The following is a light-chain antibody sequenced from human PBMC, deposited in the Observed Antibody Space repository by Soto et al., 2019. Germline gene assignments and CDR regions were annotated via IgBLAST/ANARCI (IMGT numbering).Light chain of an antibody. CDR3: QKRSNWRIT. Sequence: EVVMTQSPATLSVSPGESSTLSCRASQSVSDNLAWYQQKTGQAPRILIYGESNRATGVPDRLSGSGSGTNLNLAIIRLEPEDFAVYYCQKRSNWRITCGQGTRLEI. V-gene: IGKV3D-20*02. J-gene: IGKJ5*01. CDR1: QSVSDN. CDR2: GES.